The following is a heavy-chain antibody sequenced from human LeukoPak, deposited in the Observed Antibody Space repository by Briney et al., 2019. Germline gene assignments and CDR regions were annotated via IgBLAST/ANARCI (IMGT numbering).Heavy chain of an antibody. Sequence: GGSLRLSCAASGFTFSSYWMHWVRQAPGKGLGWVSRIKSDGSTNYADSVKGRFTISRDNAKNTVSLQMNSLRAEDTGVYFCARAPSEIGGYYPEYFRHWGQGTLVTLSS. V-gene: IGHV3-74*01. CDR1: GFTFSSYW. D-gene: IGHD3-22*01. J-gene: IGHJ1*01. CDR3: ARAPSEIGGYYPEYFRH. CDR2: IKSDGST.